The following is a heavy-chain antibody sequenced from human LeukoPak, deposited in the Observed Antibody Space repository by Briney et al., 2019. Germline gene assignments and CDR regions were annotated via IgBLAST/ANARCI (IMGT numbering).Heavy chain of an antibody. CDR1: GFTFSSYG. D-gene: IGHD5-12*01. J-gene: IGHJ6*02. Sequence: GGSLRLSCAASGFTFSSYGMHWVRQAPGKGLEWVAVIWYDGSNKYYADSVKGRFTISRGNSKNTLYLQMNSLRSDDTAVYYCARDLPDIVATIDKGNYYYYGMDVWGQGTTVTVSS. CDR3: ARDLPDIVATIDKGNYYYYGMDV. V-gene: IGHV3-33*01. CDR2: IWYDGSNK.